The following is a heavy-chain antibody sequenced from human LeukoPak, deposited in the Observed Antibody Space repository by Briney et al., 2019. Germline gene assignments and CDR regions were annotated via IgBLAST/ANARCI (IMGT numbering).Heavy chain of an antibody. J-gene: IGHJ1*01. CDR1: GGSFSGYY. V-gene: IGHV4-34*01. CDR3: ARGYCSGGSCQRYFHH. Sequence: SETLSLTCAVYGGSFSGYYWSWIRQPPGKGLEWIGEINHSGSTSYNPSLKSPVTISVDTSKNQFSLKLSSVTAADTAVYYCARGYCSGGSCQRYFHHWGRAPWSPSPQ. D-gene: IGHD2-15*01. CDR2: INHSGST.